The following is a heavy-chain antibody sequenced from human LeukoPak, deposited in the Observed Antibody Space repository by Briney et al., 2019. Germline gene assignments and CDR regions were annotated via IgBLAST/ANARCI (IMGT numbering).Heavy chain of an antibody. V-gene: IGHV4-59*08. CDR2: IYYSGST. CDR3: ARGQGSSSWYANDAFDI. CDR1: GGSISSYY. Sequence: SETLSLTCTVSGGSISSYYWSWIRQPPGKGLEWIGYIYYSGSTNYNPSLKSRVTISVDTSKNQFSLKLSSVTAADTAVYYCARGQGSSSWYANDAFDIWGQGTMVTVSS. J-gene: IGHJ3*02. D-gene: IGHD6-13*01.